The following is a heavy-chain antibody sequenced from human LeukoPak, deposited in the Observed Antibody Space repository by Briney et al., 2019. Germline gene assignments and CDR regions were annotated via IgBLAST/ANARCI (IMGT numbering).Heavy chain of an antibody. Sequence: GGSLRLSCTASGFTFDDYAMHWVRQTPGKGLEWVAGISWDSGNIDYAGSLKGRFTISRDNAKNSLYLQMNSLRVGDTALYYCGRDKWYEYSSSSYSVIDNWGQGTQVTVSS. CDR1: GFTFDDYA. D-gene: IGHD6-6*01. CDR2: ISWDSGNI. J-gene: IGHJ4*02. V-gene: IGHV3-9*01. CDR3: GRDKWYEYSSSSYSVIDN.